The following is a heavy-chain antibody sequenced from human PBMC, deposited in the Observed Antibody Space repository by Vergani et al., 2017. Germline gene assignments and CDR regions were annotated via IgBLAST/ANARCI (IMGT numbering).Heavy chain of an antibody. D-gene: IGHD6-13*01. CDR3: ASSIAAAGTYYGMDV. CDR2: IYPGDSDT. Sequence: EVQLVQSGAEVKKPGESLKISCKGSGYSFTSYWIGWVRQMTGKGLEWMGIIYPGDSDTRYSPTFQGQVTISADKSISTAYLQWSSLQASDTAMYYCASSIAAAGTYYGMDVWGQGTTVTVSS. J-gene: IGHJ6*02. CDR1: GYSFTSYW. V-gene: IGHV5-51*03.